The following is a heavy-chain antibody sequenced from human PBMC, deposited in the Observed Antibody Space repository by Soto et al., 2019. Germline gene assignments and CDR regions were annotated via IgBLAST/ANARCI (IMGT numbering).Heavy chain of an antibody. CDR3: ARDRIFGVVSDYYYYYGMDV. CDR2: ISSSSSYI. CDR1: GFTFSSYS. J-gene: IGHJ6*02. V-gene: IGHV3-21*01. D-gene: IGHD3-3*02. Sequence: GGSLRLSCAASGFTFSSYSMNWVRQAPGKGLEWVSSISSSSSYIYYADSVKGRFTISRDNAKNSLYLQMNSLRAEDTAVYYCARDRIFGVVSDYYYYYGMDVWGQGTTVTVSS.